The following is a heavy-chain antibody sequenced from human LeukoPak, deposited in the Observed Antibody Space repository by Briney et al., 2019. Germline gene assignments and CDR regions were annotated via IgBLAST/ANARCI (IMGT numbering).Heavy chain of an antibody. CDR1: GFTFSSYG. Sequence: GGSLRLSCAASGFTFSSYGMHWVRQAPGKGLEWVAFIRYDGSNKYYADSVKGRFTISRDNSKNTLYLRMNSLRAEDTAVYYCAKEGIAAAGYFDYWGQGTLVTVSS. D-gene: IGHD6-13*01. J-gene: IGHJ4*02. CDR3: AKEGIAAAGYFDY. CDR2: IRYDGSNK. V-gene: IGHV3-30*02.